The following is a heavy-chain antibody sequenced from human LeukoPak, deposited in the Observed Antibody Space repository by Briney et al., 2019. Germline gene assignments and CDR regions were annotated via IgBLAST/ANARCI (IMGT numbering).Heavy chain of an antibody. V-gene: IGHV1-69*13. CDR3: ARDPRTVVTPGYYYGMDV. CDR2: IIPIFGTA. D-gene: IGHD4-23*01. CDR1: GGTFSGYA. Sequence: VASVKVSCKASGGTFSGYAISWVRQAPGQGLEWMGGIIPIFGTANYAQKFQGRVTITADESTSTAYMELSSLRSEDTAVYYCARDPRTVVTPGYYYGMDVWGQGTTVTVSS. J-gene: IGHJ6*02.